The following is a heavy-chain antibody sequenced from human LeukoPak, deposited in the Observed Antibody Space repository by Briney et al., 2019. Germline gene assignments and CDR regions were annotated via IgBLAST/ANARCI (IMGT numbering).Heavy chain of an antibody. CDR2: XXPNSGXT. Sequence: GASVKVSCKAPGYTFTAYXXXXXXQAPXXGXXXXXXXXPNSGXTNYAQKFQXXXTXXXDTSISTASMELNRLRSDDTAVYYCATAPLNGYTSGWYSFDYWGQGTLVTVSS. CDR1: GYTFTAYX. J-gene: IGHJ4*02. V-gene: IGHV1-2*02. CDR3: ATAPLNGYTSGWYSFDY. D-gene: IGHD6-19*01.